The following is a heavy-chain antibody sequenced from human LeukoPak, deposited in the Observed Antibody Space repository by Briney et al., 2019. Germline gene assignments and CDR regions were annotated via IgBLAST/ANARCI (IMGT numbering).Heavy chain of an antibody. D-gene: IGHD6-13*01. CDR1: SGSSSGFY. CDR2: INHSGST. J-gene: IGHJ4*02. Sequence: SETLSLTCAVYSGSSSGFYWSWIRQPRGKGLEWIGEINHSGSTNYNPSLKSRVTISVGTSPNQLSLKLTSVSAADTAVYSCARAAKSSGWFFDYWGRGPLVTVSS. V-gene: IGHV4-34*01. CDR3: ARAAKSSGWFFDY.